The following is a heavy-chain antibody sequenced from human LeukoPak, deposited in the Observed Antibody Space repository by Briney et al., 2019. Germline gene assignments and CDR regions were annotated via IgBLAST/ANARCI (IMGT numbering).Heavy chain of an antibody. D-gene: IGHD2-2*01. CDR3: ARDKFSSTGQYFQH. Sequence: PGRSLRLSCAASGFTFSSYAMHWVRQAPGKGPEWVAVISYDGSNKYYADSVKGRFTISRDNSKNTLYLQMNSLRAEDTAVYYCARDKFSSTGQYFQHWGQGTLVTVSS. V-gene: IGHV3-30*04. J-gene: IGHJ1*01. CDR1: GFTFSSYA. CDR2: ISYDGSNK.